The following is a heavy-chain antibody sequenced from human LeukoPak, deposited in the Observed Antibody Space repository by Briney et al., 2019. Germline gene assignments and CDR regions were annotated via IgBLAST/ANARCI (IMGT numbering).Heavy chain of an antibody. Sequence: PGGSLRLSCAASGFTFSSYEMNWVRQAPGKGLEWLSYITSSSSIRYFADSVKGRFTISRDNAKNSLYLQMNSLRVEDTAVYYCAIVDCGGDCYPDAFDIWGQGTMVTVSS. J-gene: IGHJ3*02. V-gene: IGHV3-48*01. CDR3: AIVDCGGDCYPDAFDI. D-gene: IGHD2-21*02. CDR1: GFTFSSYE. CDR2: ITSSSSIR.